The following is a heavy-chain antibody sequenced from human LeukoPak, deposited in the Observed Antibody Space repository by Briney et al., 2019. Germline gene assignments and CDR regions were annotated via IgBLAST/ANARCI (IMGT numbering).Heavy chain of an antibody. CDR2: IIPIFGTA. CDR1: GGTFSSYA. CDR3: AKASAMIVVVSKYFDY. V-gene: IGHV1-69*13. J-gene: IGHJ4*02. Sequence: ASVKVSCKASGGTFSSYAISWVRQAPGQGLEWMGGIIPIFGTANYAQKFQGRVTITADESTSTAYMELNSLRAEDTAVYYCAKASAMIVVVSKYFDYWGQGTLVTVSS. D-gene: IGHD3-22*01.